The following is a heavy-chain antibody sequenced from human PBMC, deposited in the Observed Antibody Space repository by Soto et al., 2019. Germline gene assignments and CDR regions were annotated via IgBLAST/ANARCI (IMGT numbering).Heavy chain of an antibody. J-gene: IGHJ6*02. D-gene: IGHD5-12*01. CDR2: ISAYNGNT. Sequence: ASVKVSCKASGYTFTSYGISWVRQAPGQGLEWMGWISAYNGNTNYAQKLQGRVTMTTDTSTSTAYMALRSLRSDDTAVYYCAEDENVDIVAAIAVGRRNYYYGMDVWGQGTTVTVSS. CDR1: GYTFTSYG. CDR3: AEDENVDIVAAIAVGRRNYYYGMDV. V-gene: IGHV1-18*04.